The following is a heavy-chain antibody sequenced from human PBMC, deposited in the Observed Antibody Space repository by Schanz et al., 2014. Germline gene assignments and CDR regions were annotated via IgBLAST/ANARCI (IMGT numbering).Heavy chain of an antibody. CDR2: VPFDGSQK. CDR1: GFTFSSYA. CDR3: AKALESCPGGRCSRGYFDY. V-gene: IGHV3-30*04. J-gene: IGHJ4*02. Sequence: QVQLVESGGGVVQPGRPLRLSCAASGFTFSSYALHWVRQAPGKGLEWVAFVPFDGSQKFYADSVKGRFTISRDNSKNTGYLQMNSLRPGETAVYYCAKALESCPGGRCSRGYFDYWGQGTLVTVSS. D-gene: IGHD2-8*02.